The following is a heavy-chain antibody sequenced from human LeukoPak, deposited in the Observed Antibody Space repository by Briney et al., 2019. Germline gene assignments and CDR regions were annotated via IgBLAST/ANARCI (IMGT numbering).Heavy chain of an antibody. V-gene: IGHV1-69*04. CDR2: IIPILGIA. J-gene: IGHJ6*02. D-gene: IGHD2-2*01. CDR1: GGTFSSYA. Sequence: SVKVSCKASGGTFSSYAISWVRQAPGQGLEWMGRIIPILGIASYAQKFQGRVTITADKSTSTAYMELSSLRSEDTAVYYCARGNCSSTSCSSLFYYYYYGMDVWGQGTTVTVSS. CDR3: ARGNCSSTSCSSLFYYYYYGMDV.